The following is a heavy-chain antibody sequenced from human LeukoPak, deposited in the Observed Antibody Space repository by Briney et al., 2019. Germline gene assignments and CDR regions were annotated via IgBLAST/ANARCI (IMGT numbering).Heavy chain of an antibody. Sequence: GGSLRLSCAASGFTFSSYSMNWVRQAPGKGLEWGSSISSSSRYIYYPDSVKGRFTISRDNAKNSLYLQMNSLRAEDTAVYYCATSKPSGQQDADYWGQGTLVTVSS. D-gene: IGHD3-10*01. CDR1: GFTFSSYS. CDR2: ISSSSRYI. J-gene: IGHJ4*02. V-gene: IGHV3-21*01. CDR3: ATSKPSGQQDADY.